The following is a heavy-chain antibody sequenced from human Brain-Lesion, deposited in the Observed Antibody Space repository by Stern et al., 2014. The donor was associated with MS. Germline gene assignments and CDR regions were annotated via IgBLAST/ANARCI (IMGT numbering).Heavy chain of an antibody. CDR1: GFSFSTYA. Sequence: EVQLVESGGGLVQPGGSLRLSCAASGFSFSTYAMSWVRQTPGKGMQWVSVISGRGGATSHSDSAQGRLTISTDDSWNTPYLPMHSLRADDTAVYYCAKWPHHIAVAGKRYFQHWGQGTLVTVSS. D-gene: IGHD6-19*01. CDR2: ISGRGGAT. V-gene: IGHV3-23*04. CDR3: AKWPHHIAVAGKRYFQH. J-gene: IGHJ1*01.